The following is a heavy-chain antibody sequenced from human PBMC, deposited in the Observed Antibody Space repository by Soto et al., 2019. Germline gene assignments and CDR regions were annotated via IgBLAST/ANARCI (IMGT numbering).Heavy chain of an antibody. V-gene: IGHV4-34*01. CDR2: INHRGNI. CDR3: ATKRDYDILTDYYLRYFDS. J-gene: IGHJ4*02. Sequence: SETLSLTCAFYGGSFIGYYCSFIRHPPFKWLEWIVEINHRGNINYNPSLKSRVTISVDTSKNQFSLRLTSVTAADTAVYYCATKRDYDILTDYYLRYFDSWGQGTQVTVSS. CDR1: GGSFIGYY. D-gene: IGHD3-9*01.